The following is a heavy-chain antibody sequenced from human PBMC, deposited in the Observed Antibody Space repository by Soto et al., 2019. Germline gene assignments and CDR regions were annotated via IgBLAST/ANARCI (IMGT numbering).Heavy chain of an antibody. V-gene: IGHV1-69*02. CDR1: GGTFSSYS. CDR2: VIPILGMA. J-gene: IGHJ5*02. D-gene: IGHD2-2*01. CDR3: ARGGAVVVPGAVDRHNWFDP. Sequence: QVQLVQSGAEVQKPGSSVKVSCEASGGTFSSYSFSWVRQAPGQGLEWMGRVIPILGMANYAQKFQGRVTITEDKSTSTVYMEMSSRRSEDTAVYYCARGGAVVVPGAVDRHNWFDPWGQGTLVTVSS.